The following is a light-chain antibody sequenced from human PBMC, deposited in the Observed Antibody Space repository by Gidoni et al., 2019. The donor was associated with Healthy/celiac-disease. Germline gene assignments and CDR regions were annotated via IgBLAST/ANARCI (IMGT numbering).Light chain of an antibody. V-gene: IGKV3-20*01. CDR2: GAS. CDR3: QQYGSSSLFT. J-gene: IGKJ3*01. CDR1: QSISSSY. Sequence: EIVLTQSTATLSSSPGERATLTCRASQSISSSYLAWYQQKPGQAPRLLIYGASSRATGIPDRFSGSGSGTDFTLTISRLEPEDFAVYYCQQYGSSSLFTFGPGTKVEIK.